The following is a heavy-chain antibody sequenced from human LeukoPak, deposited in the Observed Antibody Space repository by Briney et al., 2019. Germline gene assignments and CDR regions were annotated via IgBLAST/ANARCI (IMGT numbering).Heavy chain of an antibody. CDR2: IFYSGST. CDR3: ARAKWGYAFEI. D-gene: IGHD7-27*01. CDR1: RGSHSSDF. J-gene: IGHJ3*02. V-gene: IGHV4-59*12. Sequence: SETLSLTCTVSRGSHSSDFWSWIRQPPGKGLQWTGHIFYSGSTNYNPSLKSRVTISMDTSKTQFSLKLTSVTAADTAVYYCARAKWGYAFEIWGQGTMVTVSS.